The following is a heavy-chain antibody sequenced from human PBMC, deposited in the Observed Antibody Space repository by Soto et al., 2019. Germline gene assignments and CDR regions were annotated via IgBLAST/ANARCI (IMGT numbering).Heavy chain of an antibody. J-gene: IGHJ3*02. CDR2: ISDDGRHI. V-gene: IGHV3-30-3*02. Sequence: GWCLRLCXLVCGLSFCSYAMHWVRQAPGKGLEWVGGISDDGRHIDYGASVRGRLTLSRDNSNNALYLQMNSLKPEDTAMYYCGKGHVPVIHSGFDICGEATLVTVSS. CDR1: GLSFCSYA. CDR3: GKGHVPVIHSGFDI. D-gene: IGHD2-21*01.